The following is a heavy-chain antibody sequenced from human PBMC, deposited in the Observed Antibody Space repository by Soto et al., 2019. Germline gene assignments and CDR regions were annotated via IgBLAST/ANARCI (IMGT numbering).Heavy chain of an antibody. J-gene: IGHJ5*02. V-gene: IGHV5-51*01. CDR3: ARLTGYCSSTSCHSGGNWFDP. CDR2: IYPGDSDT. CDR1: GYSFTSYW. D-gene: IGHD2-2*01. Sequence: SLKISCKGSGYSFTSYWIGWVRQMPGKGLEWMGIIYPGDSDTRYSPSFQGQVTISADKSISTAYLQWSSLKASDTAMYYCARLTGYCSSTSCHSGGNWFDPWGQGTLVTVSS.